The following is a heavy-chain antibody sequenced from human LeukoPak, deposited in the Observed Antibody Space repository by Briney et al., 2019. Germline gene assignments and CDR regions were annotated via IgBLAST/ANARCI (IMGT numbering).Heavy chain of an antibody. J-gene: IGHJ4*02. D-gene: IGHD3-22*01. CDR3: AKDTEYYYDSSGYSVGDY. V-gene: IGHV3-30*04. CDR2: ISYDGSNK. Sequence: PGGSLRLSCAASGFTFSSYAMHWVRQAPGKGLEWVAVISYDGSNKYYADSVKGRFTISRDNSKNTLYLQMNSLRAEDTAVYYCAKDTEYYYDSSGYSVGDYWGQGTLVTVSS. CDR1: GFTFSSYA.